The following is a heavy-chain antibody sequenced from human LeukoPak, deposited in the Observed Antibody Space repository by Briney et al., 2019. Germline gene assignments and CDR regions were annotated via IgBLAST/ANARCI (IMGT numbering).Heavy chain of an antibody. Sequence: SETLSLTCAVSGASFSGDYWSWLRQPPWKGLEWIAEINHSGRSNFNPSLQGRVTISVDTSKNQFSLNLSSVTAADTARYYCARGLYDSGDYYYGIRAYYFDQWGQGTLVTVSS. CDR3: ARGLYDSGDYYYGIRAYYFDQ. D-gene: IGHD3-22*01. V-gene: IGHV4-34*01. J-gene: IGHJ4*02. CDR1: GASFSGDY. CDR2: INHSGRS.